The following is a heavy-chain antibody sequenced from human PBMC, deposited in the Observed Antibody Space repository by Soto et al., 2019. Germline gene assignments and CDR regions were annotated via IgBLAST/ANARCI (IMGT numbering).Heavy chain of an antibody. V-gene: IGHV3-48*01. Sequence: GGSLRLSCAASGFTFSSYSMNWVRQAPGKGLEWVSYISSSSSTIYYADSVKGRFTISRDNAKNSLYLQMNSLRAEDTTVYYCARDNGGYHYYYYYYMDVWGKGTTVTVSS. CDR3: ARDNGGYHYYYYYYMDV. CDR2: ISSSSSTI. D-gene: IGHD2-8*01. CDR1: GFTFSSYS. J-gene: IGHJ6*03.